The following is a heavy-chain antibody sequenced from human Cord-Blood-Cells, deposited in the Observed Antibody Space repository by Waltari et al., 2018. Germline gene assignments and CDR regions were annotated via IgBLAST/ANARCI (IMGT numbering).Heavy chain of an antibody. D-gene: IGHD2-15*01. J-gene: IGHJ3*02. V-gene: IGHV2-70*15. CDR2: IEWDDDK. Sequence: QVTLRESGPALVKPTQTLTLTCTFSGFSLSTSGMCVSWIRQPPGKALEWLARIEWDDDKYYSTSLNTRLPISKDTSKHQLVLTMTNMDPVDTATYYCARISCPVWVVAADAFDIWGQGTMVTVSS. CDR3: ARISCPVWVVAADAFDI. CDR1: GFSLSTSGMC.